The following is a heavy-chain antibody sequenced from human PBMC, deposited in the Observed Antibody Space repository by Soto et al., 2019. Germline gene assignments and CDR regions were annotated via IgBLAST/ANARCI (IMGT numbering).Heavy chain of an antibody. CDR3: ARVVIGYSDLGWIRWFAP. J-gene: IGHJ5*02. D-gene: IGHD3-3*01. V-gene: IGHV4-30-4*01. Sequence: QVQLQESGPGLVKPSQTLSLTFTVSGGSISSGDYYWSWIRQHPGKGLEWIGYIYYRGSTYYNPSLKSQVTLSVVTSQNQFSMDLRSVTASAPAVYYGARVVIGYSDLGWIRWFAPWGHGTLVPVSS. CDR2: IYYRGST. CDR1: GGSISSGDYY.